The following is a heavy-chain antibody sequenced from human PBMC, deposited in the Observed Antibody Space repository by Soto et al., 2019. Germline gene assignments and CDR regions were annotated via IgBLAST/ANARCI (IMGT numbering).Heavy chain of an antibody. Sequence: EMQLLESGGGLVQPGWSLRLSCAASGFTFSSYAMSWVRQAPGKGLEWVSAISGSGGSTYYAGSVKGRFTISRDNSKNTLYLQMNSLGAEDTAVYYCVKDNMVRGVIGYYDYWGQGTLVTVSS. J-gene: IGHJ4*02. V-gene: IGHV3-23*01. D-gene: IGHD3-10*01. CDR1: GFTFSSYA. CDR3: VKDNMVRGVIGYYDY. CDR2: ISGSGGST.